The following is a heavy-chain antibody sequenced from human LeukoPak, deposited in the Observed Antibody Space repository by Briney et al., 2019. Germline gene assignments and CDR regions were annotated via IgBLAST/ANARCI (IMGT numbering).Heavy chain of an antibody. D-gene: IGHD1-26*01. CDR1: GFTFSNYA. CDR2: IIVGSGRT. V-gene: IGHV1-58*02. CDR3: AAELYSGTYGRCCSFAF. J-gene: IGHJ4*02. Sequence: ASVKVSCKASGFTFSNYAIQWVRQARGQRLEWIGWIIVGSGRTHYAQNLKKRLTITRDMSTNTAYMELSSLRSEDTAVYYCAAELYSGTYGRCCSFAFWGQGTLVTVSS.